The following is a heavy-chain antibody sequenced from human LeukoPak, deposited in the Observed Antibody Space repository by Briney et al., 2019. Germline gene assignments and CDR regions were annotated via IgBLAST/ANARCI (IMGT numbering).Heavy chain of an antibody. J-gene: IGHJ6*04. CDR3: ARDQVVPAALRSGSDIREYYYYGMDV. CDR2: IYHSGST. Sequence: PSETLSLTRAVSGGSISSSNWWSWVRQPPGKGLEWIGEIYHSGSTNYNPSLKSRVTISVDKSKNQFSLKLSSVTAADTAVYYCARDQVVPAALRSGSDIREYYYYGMDVWGKGTTVTVSS. D-gene: IGHD2-2*01. CDR1: GGSISSSNW. V-gene: IGHV4-4*02.